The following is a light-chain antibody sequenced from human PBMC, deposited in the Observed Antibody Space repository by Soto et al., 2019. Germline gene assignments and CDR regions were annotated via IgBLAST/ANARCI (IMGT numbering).Light chain of an antibody. J-gene: IGLJ1*01. CDR2: EVS. CDR1: SSDVGGYNY. Sequence: QSALTQPPSASGSPGQSVTISCTGTSSDVGGYNYVSWYQQHPGKAPKLMIYEVSKRPSGVPDRFSGSKSGNTASLTVSGLQAEDGADYYCSSYAGSNNFRYVFGTGTKLTVL. CDR3: SSYAGSNNFRYV. V-gene: IGLV2-8*01.